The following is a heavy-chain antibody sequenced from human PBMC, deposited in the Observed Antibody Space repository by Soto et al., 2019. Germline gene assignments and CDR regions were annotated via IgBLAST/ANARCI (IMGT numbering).Heavy chain of an antibody. V-gene: IGHV2-5*02. Sequence: QITLKESGPTLVKPTQTLTLTCSFSGFSLSTTGVGVGWIRQSPGKALEWLAIIYWDNDKRYSPSLKSRVTLTQDTSKNQVVLTVTNMDPVDTGTYYCARSLWFGELHWGQGALVTVSS. CDR3: ARSLWFGELH. J-gene: IGHJ4*02. CDR2: IYWDNDK. CDR1: GFSLSTTGVG. D-gene: IGHD3-10*01.